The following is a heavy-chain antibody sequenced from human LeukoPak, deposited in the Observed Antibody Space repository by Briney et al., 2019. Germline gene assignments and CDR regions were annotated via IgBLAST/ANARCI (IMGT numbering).Heavy chain of an antibody. CDR2: ISYDGSYK. J-gene: IGHJ4*02. CDR3: AKVGDYGDYALDY. V-gene: IGHV3-30*18. D-gene: IGHD4-17*01. Sequence: GFLRLFFAASGFTFSSYGMPWVRQAPGKGLEWVAVISYDGSYKYYADSVKGRFTISRDNSKNTLYLQMNSLRAEDTAVYYCAKVGDYGDYALDYWGQGTLVTVSS. CDR1: GFTFSSYG.